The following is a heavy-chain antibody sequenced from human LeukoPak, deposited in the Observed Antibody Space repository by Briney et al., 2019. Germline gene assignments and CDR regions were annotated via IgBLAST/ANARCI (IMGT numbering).Heavy chain of an antibody. CDR3: TIWDESYNASAHWDDAFAI. CDR1: GLIFTNTW. CDR2: IKDKTQGATT. Sequence: KAGGSLRLSCAASGLIFTNTWMTWVRQAPGKGLEWVGRIKDKTQGATTDFAAPVKGRFSISRDDSRNMVFLHMNSLNIEDTALYYCTIWDESYNASAHWDDAFAIWGQGTMVTVSS. J-gene: IGHJ3*02. V-gene: IGHV3-15*01. D-gene: IGHD3-10*01.